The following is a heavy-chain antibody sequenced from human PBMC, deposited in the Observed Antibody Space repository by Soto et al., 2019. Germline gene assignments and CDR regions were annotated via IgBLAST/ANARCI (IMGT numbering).Heavy chain of an antibody. J-gene: IGHJ4*02. V-gene: IGHV3-23*01. CDR3: AKPGYSSSSAFDY. Sequence: GGSLRLSCAASGFTFSSYVMSWVRRAPGKGLEWVSAISGRGDSTFYADSVKGRFTISRDNSKNTLYLQMNSRRAEDTAVYYCAKPGYSSSSAFDYWGQGTLVTVSS. CDR2: ISGRGDST. CDR1: GFTFSSYV. D-gene: IGHD6-6*01.